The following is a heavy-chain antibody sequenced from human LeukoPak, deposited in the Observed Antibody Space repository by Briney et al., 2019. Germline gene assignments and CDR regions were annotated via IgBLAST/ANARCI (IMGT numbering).Heavy chain of an antibody. D-gene: IGHD4-23*01. J-gene: IGHJ5*02. Sequence: GGSLRLSCAASGFTFSSYAMSWVRQAPGKGLEWVSAISGSGGSTYYADSVKGRFTISRDNSKNTLYLQMNSLRAEDTAVYYCAKDKYGGKGPNWFDPWGQGTLVTVSS. CDR3: AKDKYGGKGPNWFDP. CDR2: ISGSGGST. CDR1: GFTFSSYA. V-gene: IGHV3-23*01.